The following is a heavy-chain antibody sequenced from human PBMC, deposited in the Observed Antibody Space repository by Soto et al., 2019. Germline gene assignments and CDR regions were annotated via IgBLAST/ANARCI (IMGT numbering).Heavy chain of an antibody. CDR2: ISAYNGNT. CDR3: ARSYRGIAAAGTFDY. Sequence: ASVKVSCKASGYTFTSYGISWVRQAPGQGLEWMGWISAYNGNTNYAQKLQGRVTMTTDTSTSTAYMELRSLRSDDTAVYYCARSYRGIAAAGTFDYWGQGTLVPVSS. CDR1: GYTFTSYG. J-gene: IGHJ4*02. V-gene: IGHV1-18*01. D-gene: IGHD6-13*01.